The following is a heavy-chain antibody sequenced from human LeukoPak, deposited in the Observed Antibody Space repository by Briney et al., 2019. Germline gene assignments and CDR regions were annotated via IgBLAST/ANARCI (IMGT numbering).Heavy chain of an antibody. J-gene: IGHJ6*03. V-gene: IGHV3-7*01. CDR3: AREHSGYDFPGRDYYYMDV. D-gene: IGHD5-12*01. Sequence: GGSLRLSRAASGFTFSSYWMSWVRQAPGKGLEWVANIKQDGSEKYYVDSVKGRFTISRDNAKNSLYLQMNSLRAEDTAVYYCAREHSGYDFPGRDYYYMDVWGKGTTVTVSS. CDR1: GFTFSSYW. CDR2: IKQDGSEK.